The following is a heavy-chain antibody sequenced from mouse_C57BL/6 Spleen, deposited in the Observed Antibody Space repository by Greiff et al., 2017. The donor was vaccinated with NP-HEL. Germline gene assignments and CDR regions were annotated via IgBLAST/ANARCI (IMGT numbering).Heavy chain of an antibody. CDR2: IHPNSGST. V-gene: IGHV1-64*01. D-gene: IGHD1-1*01. CDR3: ARATTVVTPLRYFDV. Sequence: QVQLQQPGAELVKPGASVKLSCKASGYTFTSYWMHWVKQRPGQGLEWIGMIHPNSGSTNYNEKFKSKATLTVDKSSSTAYMQLSSLTSEDSAVYYCARATTVVTPLRYFDVWGTGTTVTVSS. CDR1: GYTFTSYW. J-gene: IGHJ1*03.